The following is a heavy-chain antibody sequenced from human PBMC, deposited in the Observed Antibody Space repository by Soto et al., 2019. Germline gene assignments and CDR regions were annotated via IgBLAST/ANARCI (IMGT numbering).Heavy chain of an antibody. CDR1: GFTFSNGW. J-gene: IGHJ4*02. Sequence: PGGSLRLSGAASGFTFSNGWMSWIRQAPGKGLEWVGRIKSKTDGGTTDYAAPVKGRFTISRDDSKNTLYLQMNSLKTEDTAVYYCTTPWPYGDSNFDYWGQGTLVTVSS. CDR2: IKSKTDGGTT. V-gene: IGHV3-15*01. CDR3: TTPWPYGDSNFDY. D-gene: IGHD4-17*01.